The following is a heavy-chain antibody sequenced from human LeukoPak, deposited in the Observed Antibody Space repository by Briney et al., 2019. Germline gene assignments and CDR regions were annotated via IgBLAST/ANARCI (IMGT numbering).Heavy chain of an antibody. J-gene: IGHJ4*02. Sequence: SETLSLTCTVSSGSISSGGHYWTWIRQPPGKGLEWIGYMYHSGSPYYNPSLKSRVTISVDRSRDHFSLRLSSVTAADTAVYYRARGSPYDFWSGSRYYFDYWGQGTLVTVSS. D-gene: IGHD3-3*01. CDR1: SGSISSGGHY. V-gene: IGHV4-30-2*01. CDR3: ARGSPYDFWSGSRYYFDY. CDR2: MYHSGSP.